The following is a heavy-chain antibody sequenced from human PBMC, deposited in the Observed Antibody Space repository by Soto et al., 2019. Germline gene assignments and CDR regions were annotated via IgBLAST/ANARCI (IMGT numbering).Heavy chain of an antibody. CDR2: ISGSGGST. V-gene: IGHV3-23*01. Sequence: EVQLLESGGGLVQPGGSLRLSCAASGFTFSSYAMSWVRQAPGKGLEWVSAISGSGGSTYYADSAKGRFTISRDNSKKTLYLQLNSLRAEDTAVYHCAKDRRAYYDFWSGYVPHNWGQGNLVTVSS. J-gene: IGHJ4*02. CDR3: AKDRRAYYDFWSGYVPHN. D-gene: IGHD3-3*01. CDR1: GFTFSSYA.